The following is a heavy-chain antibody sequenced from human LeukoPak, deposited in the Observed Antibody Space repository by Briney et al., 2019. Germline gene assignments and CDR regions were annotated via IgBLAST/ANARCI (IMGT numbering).Heavy chain of an antibody. CDR3: ATGPRGNPHYYYMDV. CDR2: FDPEDGET. D-gene: IGHD4-23*01. J-gene: IGHJ6*03. V-gene: IGHV1-24*01. CDR1: GYTLTELS. Sequence: ASVKVYCKVSGYTLTELSMHWVRQAPGKGLEWMGGFDPEDGETIYAQKFQGRVTMTEDTSTDTAYMELSSLRSEDTAVYYCATGPRGNPHYYYMDVWGKGTTVTVSS.